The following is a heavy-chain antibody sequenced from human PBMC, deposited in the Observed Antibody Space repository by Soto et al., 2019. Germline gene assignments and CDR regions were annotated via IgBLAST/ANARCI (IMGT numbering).Heavy chain of an antibody. D-gene: IGHD3-3*01. V-gene: IGHV1-69*13. CDR1: GGTFSSYA. CDR3: ARGNPPAYYDFWSGHFDY. Sequence: SVKVSCKASGGTFSSYAISWVRQAPGQGLEWMGGIIPIFGTANYAQKFQGRVTITADESTSTAYMELSSLRSEDTAVYYCARGNPPAYYDFWSGHFDYWGQGTLVTVSS. CDR2: IIPIFGTA. J-gene: IGHJ4*02.